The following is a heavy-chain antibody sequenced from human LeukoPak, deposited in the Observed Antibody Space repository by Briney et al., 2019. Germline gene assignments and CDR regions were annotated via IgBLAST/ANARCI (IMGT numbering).Heavy chain of an antibody. CDR1: GYTFTSYG. CDR2: ISAYNGNT. D-gene: IGHD3-22*01. Sequence: ASVKVSCKASGYTFTSYGISWVRQAPGQGLEWMGWISAYNGNTNYAQKLQGRVTMTTDTSTSTAYMELRSLRSDDTAVYYCAREGLNYYDSSGYLDYWGQGTLVTVSS. V-gene: IGHV1-18*01. CDR3: AREGLNYYDSSGYLDY. J-gene: IGHJ4*02.